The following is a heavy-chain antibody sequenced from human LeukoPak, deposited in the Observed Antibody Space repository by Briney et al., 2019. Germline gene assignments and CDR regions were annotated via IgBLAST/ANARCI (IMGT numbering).Heavy chain of an antibody. Sequence: TGGSLRLSCAASGFTFSSYWMSWVRQAPGKGLEWVANIKQDGSEKYYVDSVKGRFTISRDNAKNSLYLQMNSLRAEDTAVCYCARLVAPYYDFWSGYYNYYYYYGMDVWGQGTTVTVS. J-gene: IGHJ6*02. CDR2: IKQDGSEK. D-gene: IGHD3-3*01. CDR1: GFTFSSYW. CDR3: ARLVAPYYDFWSGYYNYYYYYGMDV. V-gene: IGHV3-7*01.